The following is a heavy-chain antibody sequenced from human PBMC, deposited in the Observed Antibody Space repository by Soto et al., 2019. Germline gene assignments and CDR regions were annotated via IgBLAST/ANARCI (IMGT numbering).Heavy chain of an antibody. J-gene: IGHJ3*01. Sequence: SVKVSCKASGFTFTSSAAQWVRQARGQRLEWIGWIVVGSGNTNYAQKFQERVTITRDMSTSTAYMELSSLRSEDTAVYYCATLPDYYDSSGYYYPPWGQGTMVTVSS. CDR3: ATLPDYYDSSGYYYPP. D-gene: IGHD3-22*01. CDR2: IVVGSGNT. V-gene: IGHV1-58*01. CDR1: GFTFTSSA.